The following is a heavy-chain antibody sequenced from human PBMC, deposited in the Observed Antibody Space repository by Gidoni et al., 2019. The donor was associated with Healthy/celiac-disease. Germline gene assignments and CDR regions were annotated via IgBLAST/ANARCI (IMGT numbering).Heavy chain of an antibody. CDR2: IYHSGST. Sequence: QVQLQESGPGLVKPSGTLSLTCAVSGGSISSSNWWSWVRQPPGKGLEWIGEIYHSGSTNYNTSLKSRVTISVDKSKNQFSLKLSSVTAADTAVYYCASRPDGWELYYFDYWGQGTLVTVSS. J-gene: IGHJ4*02. CDR3: ASRPDGWELYYFDY. D-gene: IGHD3-16*01. CDR1: GGSISSSNW. V-gene: IGHV4-4*02.